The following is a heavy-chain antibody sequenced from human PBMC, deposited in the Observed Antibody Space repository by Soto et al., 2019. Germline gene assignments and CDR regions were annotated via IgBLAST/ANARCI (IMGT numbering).Heavy chain of an antibody. CDR3: AKAEGSSYGTEYYQH. CDR1: GFTFSTYA. D-gene: IGHD6-13*01. J-gene: IGHJ1*01. V-gene: IGHV3-23*01. Sequence: EVQLLEAGGGLVQAGGSLRLSCAASGFTFSTYAMNWVRQAPGKGLEWVSLIISSGGSTYYADAVKGRFTISRDNSKNKLYLQMNSLRADDTAVYYCAKAEGSSYGTEYYQHLGQGTLVTVSS. CDR2: IISSGGST.